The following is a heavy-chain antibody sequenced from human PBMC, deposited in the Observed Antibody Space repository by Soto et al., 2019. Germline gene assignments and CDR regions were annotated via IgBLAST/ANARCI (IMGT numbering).Heavy chain of an antibody. V-gene: IGHV4-34*01. J-gene: IGHJ4*02. CDR1: GGSISGYY. D-gene: IGHD3-22*01. CDR2: INHSGGT. Sequence: LSLTCAVYGGSISGYYWSWIRQPPGKGLEWIGEINHSGGTNYNPSLKSRVTISVDTSKNQFPLKLSSVTAADTAVYYCARVPYYYDSSGYSTPHDYWGQGTLVTVS. CDR3: ARVPYYYDSSGYSTPHDY.